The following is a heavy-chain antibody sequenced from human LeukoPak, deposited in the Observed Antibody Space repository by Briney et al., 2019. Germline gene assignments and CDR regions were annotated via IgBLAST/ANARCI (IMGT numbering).Heavy chain of an antibody. CDR2: ISGSGGST. Sequence: GGSLRLSCAASGFTFSSYAMRWVRQAPGKGLEWVSAISGSGGSTYYADSVKGRFTISRDNSKNTLYLKMNSLRAEDTAVYYCAKRDLRGYYDSSGYYPNWYFDLWGRGTLVTVSS. J-gene: IGHJ2*01. D-gene: IGHD3-22*01. V-gene: IGHV3-23*01. CDR1: GFTFSSYA. CDR3: AKRDLRGYYDSSGYYPNWYFDL.